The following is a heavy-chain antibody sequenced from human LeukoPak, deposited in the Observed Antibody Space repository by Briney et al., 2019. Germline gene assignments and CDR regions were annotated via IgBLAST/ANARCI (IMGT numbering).Heavy chain of an antibody. CDR3: ARLTIFGGTNWFDP. J-gene: IGHJ5*02. Sequence: SETLSLTCTVSGGSLSSSSYYWGWIRQPPGKGLEWIGSIYYSGSTYYNPSLKSRVTISVDTSKNQFSLKLSSVTAADTAVYYCARLTIFGGTNWFDPWGQGTLVTVSS. CDR2: IYYSGST. V-gene: IGHV4-39*01. CDR1: GGSLSSSSYY. D-gene: IGHD3-3*01.